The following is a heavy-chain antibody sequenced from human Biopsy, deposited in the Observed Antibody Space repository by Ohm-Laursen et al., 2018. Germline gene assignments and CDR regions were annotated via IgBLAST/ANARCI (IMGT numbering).Heavy chain of an antibody. J-gene: IGHJ5*02. CDR2: MWSDGINK. Sequence: SLRLSCTASGCAFSYYGLHWVRQAPGKGLQWVAVMWSDGINKNYADSVKGRFTVSRDNSNNVLYLQMSSLRDEDSAVYYCARDDDTTGHYMILNHWGQGTLVTVSS. V-gene: IGHV3-33*01. CDR3: ARDDDTTGHYMILNH. D-gene: IGHD3-9*01. CDR1: GCAFSYYG.